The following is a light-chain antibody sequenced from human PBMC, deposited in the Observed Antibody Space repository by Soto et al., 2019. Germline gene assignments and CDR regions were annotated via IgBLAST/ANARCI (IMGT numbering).Light chain of an antibody. J-gene: IGKJ1*01. Sequence: DIQMTQSPSSLSASVGDRVTITCRASQSIRTYLNWYQQKPGKAPKLLSYASFSLQSGVPSRFSGSGSGTDFTLTISSLQPDDFATYYCQQSYSTPRGTFGQGTKVEIK. CDR3: QQSYSTPRGT. CDR1: QSIRTY. V-gene: IGKV1-39*01. CDR2: ASF.